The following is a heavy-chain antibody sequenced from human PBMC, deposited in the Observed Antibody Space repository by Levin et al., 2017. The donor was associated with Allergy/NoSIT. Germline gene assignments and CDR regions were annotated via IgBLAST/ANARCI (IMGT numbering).Heavy chain of an antibody. D-gene: IGHD3-3*01. V-gene: IGHV4-34*01. CDR2: LDTHGNT. Sequence: SETLSLTCAVHGGTFSAFGSYHWSWLRQAPGMGLEWVGELDTHGNTRYNPSLGSRVTISVDSSKRHIFLTMTSLTAADTAVYFCARSPSRYYGLDYWGQGTPATVSS. CDR3: ARSPSRYYGLDY. CDR1: GGTFSAFGSYH. J-gene: IGHJ4*02.